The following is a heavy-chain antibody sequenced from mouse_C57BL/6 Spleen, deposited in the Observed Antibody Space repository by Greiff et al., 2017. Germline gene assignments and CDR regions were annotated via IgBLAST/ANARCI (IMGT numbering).Heavy chain of an antibody. CDR2: INPNNGGT. CDR3: AGSNHRLLAY. CDR1: GYTFTDYY. D-gene: IGHD2-5*01. V-gene: IGHV1-26*01. J-gene: IGHJ3*01. Sequence: SGPELVKPGASVKISCKASGYTFTDYYMNWVKQSHGKSLEWIGDINPNNGGTSYNQKFKGKATLTVDKSSSTAYMELRSLTSEDSAVYYCAGSNHRLLAYWGQGTLVTVSA.